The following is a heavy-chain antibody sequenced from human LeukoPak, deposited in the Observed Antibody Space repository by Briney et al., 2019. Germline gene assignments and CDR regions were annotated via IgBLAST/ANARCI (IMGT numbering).Heavy chain of an antibody. J-gene: IGHJ4*02. D-gene: IGHD2-21*02. CDR2: VSGSAAST. CDR1: GFTFGSYA. Sequence: GRSLRLSCAASGFTFGSYAMSWVRQAPGKGLEWVSTVSGSAASTYYADSVKGRFTVSRDNSKNTLYLQMNSLRAEDTAVYYCAKSPPVTAKGWYFDYWGQGTLVTVSS. CDR3: AKSPPVTAKGWYFDY. V-gene: IGHV3-23*01.